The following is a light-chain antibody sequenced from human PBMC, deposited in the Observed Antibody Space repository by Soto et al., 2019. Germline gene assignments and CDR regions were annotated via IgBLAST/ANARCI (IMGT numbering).Light chain of an antibody. CDR3: QQRSNWL. Sequence: EIVLTQSPATLSLSPGERATISCRASQSVDNYLAWYQQKPGQAPRLLIYDASNRATGVPARFSGSGSGTAFTISISSLEPEDFAVYYCQQRSNWLFGGGTKVEIK. J-gene: IGKJ4*01. V-gene: IGKV3-11*01. CDR1: QSVDNY. CDR2: DAS.